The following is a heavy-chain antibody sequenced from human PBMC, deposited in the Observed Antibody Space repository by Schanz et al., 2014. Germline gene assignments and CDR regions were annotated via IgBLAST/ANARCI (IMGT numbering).Heavy chain of an antibody. CDR2: ISYDGSNK. J-gene: IGHJ4*02. D-gene: IGHD2-2*02. CDR3: ARDWGYCRRTSCHKVSH. CDR1: GFTFSSYA. V-gene: IGHV3-30*04. Sequence: QLQLVESGGGVVQPGRSLRLSCAASGFTFSSYAMHWVRQAPGKGLEWVALISYDGSNKYYADSVKGRFTISRDNSKKTLYLQMNSLRPEDTALYYCARDWGYCRRTSCHKVSHWGQGTLVTISS.